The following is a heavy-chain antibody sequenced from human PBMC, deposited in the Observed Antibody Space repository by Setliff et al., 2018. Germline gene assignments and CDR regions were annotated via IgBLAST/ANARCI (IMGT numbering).Heavy chain of an antibody. CDR3: ARVRNDYPYYMDS. Sequence: SETLSLTCTVSGGSVSSSSYYWNWIRRPAGKGLEWIGRIYASGRTDYNPSLQSRVSISLDTSQSQFSLRLSSVTAADTALYFCARVRNDYPYYMDSWGQGTLVTVSS. D-gene: IGHD3-10*01. CDR1: GGSVSSSSYY. CDR2: IYASGRT. V-gene: IGHV4-61*02. J-gene: IGHJ4*02.